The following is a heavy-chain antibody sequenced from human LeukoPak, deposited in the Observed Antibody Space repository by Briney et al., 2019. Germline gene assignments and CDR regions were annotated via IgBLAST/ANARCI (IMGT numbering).Heavy chain of an antibody. CDR1: GFTFSSYA. V-gene: IGHV3-30-3*01. D-gene: IGHD6-13*01. Sequence: GGSVRLSCAASGFTFSSYAMHWVRQAPGKGLEWVAVISYDGSNKYYADSVKGRFTISRDNSKNTLYLQMNSLRAEDTAVYYCAREGYSSSWEFDYWGQGTLVTVSS. J-gene: IGHJ4*02. CDR3: AREGYSSSWEFDY. CDR2: ISYDGSNK.